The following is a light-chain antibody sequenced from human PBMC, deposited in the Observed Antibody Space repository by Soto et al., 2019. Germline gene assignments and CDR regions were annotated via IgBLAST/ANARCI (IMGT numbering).Light chain of an antibody. V-gene: IGKV1-5*01. CDR2: DAS. Sequence: DIQMTQSPSTLSASVGDRVTITCRASQSISSWLAWYQQKPGKAPKLLIYDASSLESGVPSRFSGSGSGTEFTLTSSSLQPEDFATYYCQQYNSYSPYTFGQGTKLEIK. J-gene: IGKJ2*01. CDR3: QQYNSYSPYT. CDR1: QSISSW.